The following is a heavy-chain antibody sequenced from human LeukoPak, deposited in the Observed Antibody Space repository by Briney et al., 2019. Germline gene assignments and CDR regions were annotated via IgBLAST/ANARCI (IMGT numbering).Heavy chain of an antibody. CDR2: ISRSGHTT. V-gene: IGHV3-23*01. D-gene: IGHD5-12*01. J-gene: IGHJ5*01. CDR3: AKGAGNSGLNWFDS. Sequence: ETLSLTCSVSGDSISYFYWSWIRQAPGKGLEWVSSISRSGHTTYYADSVKGRFTISRDNSKNTVYLQINTLRAEDTAEYYCAKGAGNSGLNWFDSWGQGTLVTVSS. CDR1: GDSISYFY.